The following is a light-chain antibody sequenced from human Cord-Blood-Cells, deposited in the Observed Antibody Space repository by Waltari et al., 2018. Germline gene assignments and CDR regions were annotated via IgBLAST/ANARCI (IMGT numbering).Light chain of an antibody. V-gene: IGLV1-47*01. J-gene: IGLJ2*01. Sequence: QSVLTQPPSASGTPGQRVTISCSGSSSNIGSNYVYWYPQLPGTAPKHLIYRNNQRPSGVPDRFSGSKSGTSASLASSGLRSEDEADYYCAAWDDSLSGVVFGGGTKLTVL. CDR3: AAWDDSLSGVV. CDR1: SSNIGSNY. CDR2: RNN.